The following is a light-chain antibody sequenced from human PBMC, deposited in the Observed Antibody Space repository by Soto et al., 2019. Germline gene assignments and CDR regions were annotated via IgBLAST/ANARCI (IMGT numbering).Light chain of an antibody. CDR2: WAS. Sequence: DIVMTQSPDSLAVSLGERATINCRSSQSVLYSSNNKNYLGWYQQKPGQAPKLLIYWASTRESGVPDRFSGSGSGTAFTLTISSLQAEDVAVYYCQHYYSDPPWTFGQGTKVEIK. V-gene: IGKV4-1*01. CDR3: QHYYSDPPWT. CDR1: QSVLYSSNNKNY. J-gene: IGKJ1*01.